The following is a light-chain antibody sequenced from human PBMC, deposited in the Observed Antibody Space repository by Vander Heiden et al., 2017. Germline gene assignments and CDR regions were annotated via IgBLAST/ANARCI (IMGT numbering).Light chain of an antibody. CDR3: QRYDTLRLT. Sequence: DIQMTQSPSSLSASVGDRVTITCQASQDISNYLNWYQQKPGKAPKLLIYDASNCETAVPSRLTASRSGTDFTFTIRSLQPEDLTTYYCQRYDTLRLTFGQGTRLEIK. CDR1: QDISNY. CDR2: DAS. J-gene: IGKJ5*01. V-gene: IGKV1-33*01.